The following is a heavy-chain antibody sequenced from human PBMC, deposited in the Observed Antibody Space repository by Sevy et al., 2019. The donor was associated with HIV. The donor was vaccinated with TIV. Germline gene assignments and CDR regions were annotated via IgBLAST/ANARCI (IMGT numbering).Heavy chain of an antibody. J-gene: IGHJ6*02. D-gene: IGHD3-3*01. Sequence: GGSLRLSCAASGFTFSSYGMHWVRQAPGKGLEWVAVIWYDGSNKYYAESVKGRFTISRDNSKNTLYLQMNSLRAEDTAVYYCATGNYDFWSGRRYGMDVWGQGTTVTVSS. CDR3: ATGNYDFWSGRRYGMDV. CDR2: IWYDGSNK. CDR1: GFTFSSYG. V-gene: IGHV3-33*01.